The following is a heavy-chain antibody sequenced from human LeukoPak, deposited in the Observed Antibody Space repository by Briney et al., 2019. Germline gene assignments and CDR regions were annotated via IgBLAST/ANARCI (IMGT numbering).Heavy chain of an antibody. CDR1: GGSFSGYY. V-gene: IGHV4-34*01. D-gene: IGHD2-2*01. J-gene: IGHJ4*02. CDR2: INHSGST. CDR3: ARRSVPAAPDREFDY. Sequence: PSETLSLTCAVYGGSFSGYYWSWIRQPPGKGLEWIGEINHSGSTNYNPSLKSRVTISVDTSKNQFSLKLSSVTAADTAVYYCARRSVPAAPDREFDYWGQGTLVTVSS.